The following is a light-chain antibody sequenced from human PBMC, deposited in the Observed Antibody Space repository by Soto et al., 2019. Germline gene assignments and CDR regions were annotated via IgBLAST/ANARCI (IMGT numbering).Light chain of an antibody. CDR1: QDIATY. CDR3: QQYDNLPPTWT. Sequence: DIQMTQSPSSLSASVGNRVTITCQAGQDIATYLNWYQQKPGKAPNLLIYDASNLETGVPSRFSGGGSGTHFTFTISNLQPEDIATYYCQQYDNLPPTWTFGQGTKVEIE. J-gene: IGKJ1*01. V-gene: IGKV1-33*01. CDR2: DAS.